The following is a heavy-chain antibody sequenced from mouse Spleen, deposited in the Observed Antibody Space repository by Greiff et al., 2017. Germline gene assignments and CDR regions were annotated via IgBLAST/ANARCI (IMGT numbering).Heavy chain of an antibody. CDR3: ARGSYYGSRSGFDY. Sequence: QVQLQQSGAELVMPGASVKLSCKASGYTFTSYWMHWVKQRPGQGLEWIGEIDPSDSYTNYNQKFKGKATLTVDKSSSTAYMQLSSLTSEDSAVYYCARGSYYGSRSGFDYWGQGTTLTVSS. J-gene: IGHJ2*01. CDR1: GYTFTSYW. D-gene: IGHD1-1*01. CDR2: IDPSDSYT. V-gene: IGHV1-69*01.